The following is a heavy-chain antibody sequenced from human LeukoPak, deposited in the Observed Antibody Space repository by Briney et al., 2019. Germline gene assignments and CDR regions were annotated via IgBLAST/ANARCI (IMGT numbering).Heavy chain of an antibody. Sequence: GGSLRLSCAASGFTFSSYAMSWVRQAPGKGLEWVSAISGSGGSTYYADSVKGRFTISRDNSKNTLYLQMNSLRAEDTAVYYCAKDLGSSWYAGGDHWGQGTLVTVSS. CDR2: ISGSGGST. CDR1: GFTFSSYA. J-gene: IGHJ4*02. CDR3: AKDLGSSWYAGGDH. D-gene: IGHD6-13*01. V-gene: IGHV3-23*01.